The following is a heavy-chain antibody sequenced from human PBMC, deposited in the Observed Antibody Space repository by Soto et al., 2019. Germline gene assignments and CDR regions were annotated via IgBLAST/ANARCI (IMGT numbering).Heavy chain of an antibody. V-gene: IGHV3-7*05. CDR2: IKQDGSEK. CDR3: ARDRGIDALDV. Sequence: EVQLVESGGGLVQPGGSLRLSCAASGFMISNYWMSWVRQVPGRGPEWLAYIKQDGSEKYYVESLKGRFIISRDNANNSLYMQMNSLRAEETAVYYCARDRGIDALDVWGQGTTVTVSS. CDR1: GFMISNYW. D-gene: IGHD3-10*01. J-gene: IGHJ3*01.